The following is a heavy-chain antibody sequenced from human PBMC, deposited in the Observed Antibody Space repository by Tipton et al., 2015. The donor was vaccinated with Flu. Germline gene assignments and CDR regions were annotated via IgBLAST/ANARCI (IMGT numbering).Heavy chain of an antibody. CDR3: ARDGFYSSSRGAPDS. J-gene: IGHJ4*02. V-gene: IGHV4-61*02. CDR2: VYSTGNI. D-gene: IGHD2-2*01. CDR1: GVSISSGTYY. Sequence: TLSLTCNVSGVSISSGTYYWTWIRQPAGKGLEWIGRVYSTGNINYNPSLKSRLTISVDRSKNQFSLTLSSVTAADTAVYYCARDGFYSSSRGAPDSWGQGTLVTVSS.